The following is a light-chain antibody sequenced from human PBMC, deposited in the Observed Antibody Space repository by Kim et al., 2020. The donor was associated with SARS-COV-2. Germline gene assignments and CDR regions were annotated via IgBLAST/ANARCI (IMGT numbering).Light chain of an antibody. CDR1: QTISNF. V-gene: IGKV1-27*01. Sequence: ASVGDRGTITCRASQTISNFLAWFQQKPGMVPKLLIYSASTLHSGVPSRFSGSGSGTHFTLTISSLQPEDVATYYCQRYNSVPQAFGQGTKVDIK. J-gene: IGKJ1*01. CDR3: QRYNSVPQA. CDR2: SAS.